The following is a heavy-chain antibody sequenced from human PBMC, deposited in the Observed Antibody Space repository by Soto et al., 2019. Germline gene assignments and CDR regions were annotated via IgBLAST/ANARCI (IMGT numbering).Heavy chain of an antibody. CDR3: ARGYRQTGYSSSWVFAY. J-gene: IGHJ4*02. V-gene: IGHV4-31*03. Sequence: QVQLQESGPGLVKPSQTLSLICTVSGGSINSGGYYWNWIRQHPGKGLEWIGYIFYSGSTYYNPFLRSRVTLSADQSENQFSLNLSSVTAADTALYFCARGYRQTGYSSSWVFAYWGQGTLVNVSS. CDR2: IFYSGST. CDR1: GGSINSGGYY. D-gene: IGHD6-13*01.